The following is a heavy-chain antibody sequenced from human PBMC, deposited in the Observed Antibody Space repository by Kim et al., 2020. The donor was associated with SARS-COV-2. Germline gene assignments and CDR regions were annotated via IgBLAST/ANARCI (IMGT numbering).Heavy chain of an antibody. Sequence: SVKVSCKASGGTFSSYAISWVRQAPGQGLEWMGGIIPIFCTANYAQKFQGRVTITADESTSTAYMELSSLRSEDTAVYYCARGGAYYYYYGMDVWGQGTTVTVSS. CDR2: IIPIFCTA. CDR3: ARGGAYYYYYGMDV. J-gene: IGHJ6*02. CDR1: GGTFSSYA. V-gene: IGHV1-69*13.